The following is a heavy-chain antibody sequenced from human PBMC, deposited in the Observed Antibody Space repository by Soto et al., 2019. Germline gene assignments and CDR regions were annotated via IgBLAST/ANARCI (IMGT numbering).Heavy chain of an antibody. V-gene: IGHV3-9*01. CDR3: TKGGYDLIYYFGMDV. CDR1: GFTFHEYA. Sequence: EVQLLESGGGWVQPGTSLRVSCVASGFTFHEYAIHWVRQAPGQGLEWVSGISSDGDTIAYADSVQGRFTVFRDNAKNSLYLQMNSLRAEDTALYYCTKGGYDLIYYFGMDVWGQGTTVTVSS. CDR2: ISSDGDTI. J-gene: IGHJ6*02. D-gene: IGHD5-12*01.